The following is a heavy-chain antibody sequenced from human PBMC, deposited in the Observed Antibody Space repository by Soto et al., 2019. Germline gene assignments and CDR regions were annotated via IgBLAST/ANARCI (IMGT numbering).Heavy chain of an antibody. J-gene: IGHJ4*02. CDR1: GGSISSGDYY. CDR3: ARGGYYYDSSGYFFLWHH. V-gene: IGHV4-30-4*01. D-gene: IGHD3-22*01. CDR2: IYYSGST. Sequence: SETLSLTCTVSGGSISSGDYYWSWIRQPPGKGLEWIGYIYYSGSTYYNPSLKSRVTISVDTSKNQFSLKLSSVTAADTAVYYCARGGYYYDSSGYFFLWHHWGQGTLVTVSS.